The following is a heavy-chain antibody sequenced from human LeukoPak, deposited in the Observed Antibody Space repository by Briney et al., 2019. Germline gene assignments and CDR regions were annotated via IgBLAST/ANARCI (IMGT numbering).Heavy chain of an antibody. CDR2: IYYSGST. J-gene: IGHJ4*02. D-gene: IGHD3-16*02. CDR1: GGSISSYY. V-gene: IGHV4-59*12. Sequence: SETLSLTCTVSGGSISSYYWSWIRQPPGKGLEWIGYIYYSGSTYYNPSLKSRVTLSVDTSKNQFSLKLSSVNAADTAVYYCARAVYDYIWGSYRFDYWGQGTLVTVSS. CDR3: ARAVYDYIWGSYRFDY.